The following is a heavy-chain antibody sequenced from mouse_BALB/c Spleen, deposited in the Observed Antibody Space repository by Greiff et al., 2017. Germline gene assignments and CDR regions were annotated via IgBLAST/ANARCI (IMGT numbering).Heavy chain of an antibody. CDR2: INPDSSTI. V-gene: IGHV4-1*02. D-gene: IGHD1-1*01. CDR3: ARRLRSHWYFDV. J-gene: IGHJ1*01. Sequence: DVKLQESGGGLVQPGGSLKLSCAASGFDFSRYWMSWVRQAPGKGLEWIGEINPDSSTINYTPSLKDKFIISRDNAKNTLYLQMSKVRSEDTALYYCARRLRSHWYFDVWGAGTTVTVSS. CDR1: GFDFSRYW.